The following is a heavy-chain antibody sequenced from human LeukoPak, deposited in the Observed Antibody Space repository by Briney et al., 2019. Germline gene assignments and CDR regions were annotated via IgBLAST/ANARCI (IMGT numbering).Heavy chain of an antibody. D-gene: IGHD3-22*01. V-gene: IGHV3-11*01. Sequence: TGGSLRLSWAASGFTFSDFYMSWIRQAPGKGLEWVSYINSRGSTIYYTDSVKGRFTISRDNAKKSLYLQMDSLRAEDTAVYYCASVYYFDSIDYWGQGTVVTVAS. CDR2: INSRGSTI. CDR3: ASVYYFDSIDY. CDR1: GFTFSDFY. J-gene: IGHJ4*02.